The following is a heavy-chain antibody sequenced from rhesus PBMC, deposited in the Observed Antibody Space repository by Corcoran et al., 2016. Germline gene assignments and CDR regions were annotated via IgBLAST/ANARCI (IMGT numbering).Heavy chain of an antibody. V-gene: IGHV4-93*01. CDR1: GGPLRRSNW. J-gene: IGHJ2*01. CDR2: IYGSGGST. CDR3: ARDLGDTVGTDNYWYFDL. D-gene: IGHD5-24*01. Sequence: QVQLQESGPAVVKPSETLSLTCAVSGGPLRRSNWWSWIRQSPGKGLAWIGGIYGSGGSTEYNPSLKSRVTISKDTSKNQFSLKLSSVTAADTAVYYCARDLGDTVGTDNYWYFDLWGPGTPITISS.